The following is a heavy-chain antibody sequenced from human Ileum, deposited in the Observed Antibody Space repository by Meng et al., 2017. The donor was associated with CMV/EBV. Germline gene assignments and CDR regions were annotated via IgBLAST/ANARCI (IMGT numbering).Heavy chain of an antibody. V-gene: IGHV4-31*02. J-gene: IGHJ4*02. CDR1: IISGGQY. CDR3: ARVEGDLWSGYKKYYLDY. D-gene: IGHD3-3*01. CDR2: IYYSGST. Sequence: IISGGQYWSWIRQHPGKGPEWIGYIYYSGSTHYNPSLKSRATISVDTSRNQFFLKLRSVTAADTAVYYCARVEGDLWSGYKKYYLDYWGQGTLVTVSS.